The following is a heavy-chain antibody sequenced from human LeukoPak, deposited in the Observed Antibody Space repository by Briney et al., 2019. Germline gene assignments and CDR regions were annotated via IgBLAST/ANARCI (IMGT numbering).Heavy chain of an antibody. D-gene: IGHD3-16*01. CDR1: GGSISSYY. CDR3: ARGSLPHRGTFDY. V-gene: IGHV4-59*01. J-gene: IGHJ4*02. CDR2: IYYSGST. Sequence: PSETLSLTCTVPGGSISSYYWSWIRQPPGKGLEWVGYIYYSGSTNYNPSLKSRVTISVDTSKNQFSLKLSSVTAADTAVYYCARGSLPHRGTFDYWGQGTLVTVSS.